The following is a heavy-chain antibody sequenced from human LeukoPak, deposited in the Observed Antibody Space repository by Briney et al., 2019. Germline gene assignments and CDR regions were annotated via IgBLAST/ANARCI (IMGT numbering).Heavy chain of an antibody. D-gene: IGHD5-18*01. CDR2: IWYDGSNE. V-gene: IGHV3-33*06. CDR1: GFTFSSYG. CDR3: AKDLYSYGPDGFDI. J-gene: IGHJ3*02. Sequence: GGSLRLSCAASGFTFSSYGMHWVRQAPGKGLEWVAVIWYDGSNEYYADSVKGRFTISRDNSKNTLYLQMNSLRAEDTAVYYCAKDLYSYGPDGFDIWGQGTMVTVSS.